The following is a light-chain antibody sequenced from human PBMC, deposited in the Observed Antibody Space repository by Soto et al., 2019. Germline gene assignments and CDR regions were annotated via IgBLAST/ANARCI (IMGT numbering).Light chain of an antibody. Sequence: DIQMTQSPSSLSASVGDRVTITCRASQAINNYLAWYQQKPGKVPKLLIYAASTLQSGVPSRFSGSGSGTDFPLTISSLQPEDVAAYYCQRYNSAPWTFGQGTKVEIK. V-gene: IGKV1-27*01. CDR2: AAS. CDR1: QAINNY. J-gene: IGKJ1*01. CDR3: QRYNSAPWT.